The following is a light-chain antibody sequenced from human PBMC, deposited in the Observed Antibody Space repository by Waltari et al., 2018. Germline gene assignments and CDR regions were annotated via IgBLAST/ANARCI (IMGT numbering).Light chain of an antibody. Sequence: EIVLTQSPGPLSLSPGARAPLSRRASQRVSSSYLAWYQQKPGQAPRLLIYGASSRATGIPDRISGSGSGTDFTLTLSSLEPEDFAVYYCQQHGTSPFTFGQGTKVEIK. CDR1: QRVSSSY. V-gene: IGKV3-20*01. CDR3: QQHGTSPFT. J-gene: IGKJ2*01. CDR2: GAS.